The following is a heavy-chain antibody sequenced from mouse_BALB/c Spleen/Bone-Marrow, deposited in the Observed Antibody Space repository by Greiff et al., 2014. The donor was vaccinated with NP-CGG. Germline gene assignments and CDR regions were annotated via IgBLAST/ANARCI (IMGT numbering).Heavy chain of an antibody. CDR3: ARHEELRRYYFDY. J-gene: IGHJ2*01. CDR2: INPSNGGT. Sequence: VQLVESGAELVKPGASVKLSCKASGYTFTSYWMHWVKLRPGQGFEWIGEINPSNGGTNYNEKFKRKATLTVDKSSSTAYMQLSSLTSEDSAVYFCARHEELRRYYFDYWGQGATLTVSS. D-gene: IGHD1-1*01. CDR1: GYTFTSYW. V-gene: IGHV1S81*02.